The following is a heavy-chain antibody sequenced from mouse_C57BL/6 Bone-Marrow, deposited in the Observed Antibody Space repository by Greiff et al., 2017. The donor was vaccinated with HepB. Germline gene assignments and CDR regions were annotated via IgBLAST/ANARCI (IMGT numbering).Heavy chain of an antibody. D-gene: IGHD2-2*01. Sequence: EVKLVESGGDLVKPGGSLKLSCAASGFTFSSYGMSWVRQTPDKRLEWVATISSGGSYTYYPDNVKGRFTISRDNAKNTLYLQMSSLKSEDTAMYYCARQEDYGYDGFAYWGQGTLVTVSA. V-gene: IGHV5-6*01. CDR1: GFTFSSYG. CDR3: ARQEDYGYDGFAY. J-gene: IGHJ3*01. CDR2: ISSGGSYT.